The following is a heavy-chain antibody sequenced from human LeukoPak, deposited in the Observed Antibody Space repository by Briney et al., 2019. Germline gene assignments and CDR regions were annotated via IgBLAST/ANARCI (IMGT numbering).Heavy chain of an antibody. J-gene: IGHJ4*02. V-gene: IGHV3-53*01. D-gene: IGHD5-18*01. CDR3: ARSGYSYAGY. CDR2: VYASGST. CDR1: GFTVSSNY. Sequence: GGSLRLSCAASGFTVSSNYMSWVRQAPGKGLEWVSVVYASGSTYYADSVKGRFTISRDTSKNTLYLQMNSLRAEDTAVYYCARSGYSYAGYWSQGTLVTVSS.